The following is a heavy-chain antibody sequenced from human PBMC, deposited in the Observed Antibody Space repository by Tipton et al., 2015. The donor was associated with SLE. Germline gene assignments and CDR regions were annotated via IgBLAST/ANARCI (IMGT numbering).Heavy chain of an antibody. Sequence: TLSLTCTVSGGSISSSSYYWGWIRQPPGKGLEWIGSLFHSGSTYYNPSLKSRVTISVDTSKNQFSLKLSSVTAADTAVYYCARYSSSWGFDYWGQGTLVTVSS. V-gene: IGHV4-39*01. CDR3: ARYSSSWGFDY. CDR1: GGSISSSSYY. J-gene: IGHJ4*02. D-gene: IGHD6-13*01. CDR2: LFHSGST.